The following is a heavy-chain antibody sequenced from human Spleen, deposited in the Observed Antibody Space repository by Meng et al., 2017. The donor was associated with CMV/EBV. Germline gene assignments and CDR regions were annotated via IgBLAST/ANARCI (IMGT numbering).Heavy chain of an antibody. Sequence: GGSLRLSWAASGFTLSSYWMSWVRQAPGKGLEWVAVISYDGSNKYYADSVKGRFTISRDNSKNTLYLQMNSLRAEDTAVYYCARDDDIAVAGIDYWGQGTLVTVSS. CDR3: ARDDDIAVAGIDY. CDR2: ISYDGSNK. V-gene: IGHV3-30*19. J-gene: IGHJ4*02. CDR1: GFTLSSYW. D-gene: IGHD6-19*01.